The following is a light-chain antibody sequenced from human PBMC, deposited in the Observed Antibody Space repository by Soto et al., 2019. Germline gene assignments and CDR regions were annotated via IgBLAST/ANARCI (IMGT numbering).Light chain of an antibody. Sequence: DIQMTQSPSSLSASVGARVTITCQASQDISNNLNWYQQKPGKAPTLLIYDASNLETGVPSRFSGSGSWTDFSFAISSLQAEDIATYYYHQYANLSPYTFGQGTKLEIK. J-gene: IGKJ2*01. CDR3: HQYANLSPYT. V-gene: IGKV1-33*01. CDR2: DAS. CDR1: QDISNN.